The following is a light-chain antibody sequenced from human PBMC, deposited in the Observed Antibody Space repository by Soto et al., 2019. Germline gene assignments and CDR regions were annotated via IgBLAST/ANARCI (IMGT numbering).Light chain of an antibody. J-gene: IGKJ1*01. CDR1: QSLLHSSNNKNF. V-gene: IGKV4-1*01. Sequence: DIVMTQSPDSLAVSLGERATINCKSSQSLLHSSNNKNFLAWYQHKPGQPPKLLIYWASTRESGVPDRFSGSGSGTDFTLTISSLQAEDVAVYYCQQRASWPWTFGQGTKVEIK. CDR3: QQRASWPWT. CDR2: WAS.